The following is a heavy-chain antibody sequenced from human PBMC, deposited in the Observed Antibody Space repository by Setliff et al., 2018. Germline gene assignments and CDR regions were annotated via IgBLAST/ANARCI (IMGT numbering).Heavy chain of an antibody. J-gene: IGHJ4*02. CDR2: ISYSGTT. D-gene: IGHD3-10*01. Sequence: PSETLSLTCTVSGGSISSSSHYWGWLRQPPGKGLEWIGSISYSGTTYYNPSLKSRVTISMDTSKNQFSLKLSSVTAADTAVYYCARLFLFSGSEIYNYFDSWGQGILVTVSS. V-gene: IGHV4-39*01. CDR1: GGSISSSSHY. CDR3: ARLFLFSGSEIYNYFDS.